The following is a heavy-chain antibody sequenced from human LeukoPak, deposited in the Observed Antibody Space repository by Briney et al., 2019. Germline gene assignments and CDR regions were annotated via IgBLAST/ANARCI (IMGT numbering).Heavy chain of an antibody. CDR3: ARAGTRKWELPFDY. CDR1: GFTFSSYW. Sequence: PGGSLRLSCAASGFTFSSYWMSWVRQAPGKGLEWVANIKRDGSEKHYVDSMKGRFTISRDNSKNTLYLQMNSLRAEDTAVYYCARAGTRKWELPFDYWGQGTLVTVSS. V-gene: IGHV3-7*01. CDR2: IKRDGSEK. J-gene: IGHJ4*02. D-gene: IGHD1-26*01.